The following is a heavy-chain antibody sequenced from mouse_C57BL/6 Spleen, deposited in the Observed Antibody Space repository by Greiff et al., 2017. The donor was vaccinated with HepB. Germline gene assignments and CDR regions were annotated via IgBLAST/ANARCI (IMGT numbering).Heavy chain of an antibody. CDR3: ARHYGNFYAMDY. Sequence: EVKLEESGGGLVKPGGSLKLSCAASGFTFSDYGMHWVRQAPEKGLEWVAYISSGSSTIYYADTVKGRFTISRDNAKNTLFLQMTSLRSEDTAMYYCARHYGNFYAMDYWGQGTSVTVSS. CDR1: GFTFSDYG. V-gene: IGHV5-17*01. D-gene: IGHD2-1*01. CDR2: ISSGSSTI. J-gene: IGHJ4*01.